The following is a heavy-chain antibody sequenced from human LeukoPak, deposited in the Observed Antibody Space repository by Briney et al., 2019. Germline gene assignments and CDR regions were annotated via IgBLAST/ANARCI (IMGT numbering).Heavy chain of an antibody. D-gene: IGHD4-17*01. CDR3: AKGVDYGDPHMFDY. CDR2: ISGRGDST. CDR1: GFTFSSYA. V-gene: IGHV3-23*01. J-gene: IGHJ4*02. Sequence: GGSLRLSCAASGFTFSSYAMSWVRQAPGKGLEWVSTISGRGDSTYYADSVRGRFTISRDNSKNTLYLQMNSLRAEDTAVYYCAKGVDYGDPHMFDYWGQGTLVTVSS.